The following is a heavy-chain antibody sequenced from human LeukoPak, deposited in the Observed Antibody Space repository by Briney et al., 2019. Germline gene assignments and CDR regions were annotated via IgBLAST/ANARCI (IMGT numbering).Heavy chain of an antibody. CDR1: GGSISRSSYY. D-gene: IGHD4-17*01. J-gene: IGHJ4*02. CDR2: IYYSGST. V-gene: IGHV4-39*01. CDR3: ARHSLYGDLADY. Sequence: PSETLSLTCTVSGGSISRSSYYWGWIRQPPGKGLEWIGSIYYSGSTYYNPSLKSRVTISVDTSKNQFSLKLSSVTAADTAVYYCARHSLYGDLADYWGQGSLVTVSS.